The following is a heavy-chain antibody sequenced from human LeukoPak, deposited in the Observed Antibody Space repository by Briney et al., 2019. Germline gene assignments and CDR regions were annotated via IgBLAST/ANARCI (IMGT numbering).Heavy chain of an antibody. CDR1: GYTFTGYY. D-gene: IGHD2-8*01. J-gene: IGHJ4*02. CDR3: ARVEWQFKDPIDY. Sequence: ASVKVSCKASGYTFTGYYMYWVRQAPGQGLEWMGWINPNSGGTNYAQTFRGRVTMTRDTSISTAYMELSRLRSDDTAVYYCARVEWQFKDPIDYWGQGTLVTVSS. CDR2: INPNSGGT. V-gene: IGHV1-2*02.